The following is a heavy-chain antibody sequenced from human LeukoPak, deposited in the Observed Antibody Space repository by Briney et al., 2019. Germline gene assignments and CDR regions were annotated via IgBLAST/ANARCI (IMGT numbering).Heavy chain of an antibody. J-gene: IGHJ4*02. D-gene: IGHD3-10*01. V-gene: IGHV3-48*04. CDR2: ITSSGNTI. CDR1: GFTFSSYW. Sequence: PGGSLRLSCAASGFTFSSYWMHWVRQAPGKGLEWVSYITSSGNTIYYADSVKGRFTISRDNAKNSLYLQMNSLRAEDTAVYYCARDSRDYYGSGSYDYWGQGTLVTVSS. CDR3: ARDSRDYYGSGSYDY.